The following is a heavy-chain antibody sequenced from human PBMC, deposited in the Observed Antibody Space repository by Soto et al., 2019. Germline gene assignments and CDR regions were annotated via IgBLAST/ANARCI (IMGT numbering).Heavy chain of an antibody. Sequence: EVQLLESGGGLVQRGGSLRLSCAASGFTFNTFAMGWVRQDPGKGLEWVSLISGIGRDTYYADSVKGRFTISRDNSKNTLYLQMDSLRDEDTAVYYCATQDFRGTTGTTWGQGTLVTVSS. D-gene: IGHD1-1*01. CDR3: ATQDFRGTTGTT. CDR1: GFTFNTFA. V-gene: IGHV3-23*01. CDR2: ISGIGRDT. J-gene: IGHJ4*02.